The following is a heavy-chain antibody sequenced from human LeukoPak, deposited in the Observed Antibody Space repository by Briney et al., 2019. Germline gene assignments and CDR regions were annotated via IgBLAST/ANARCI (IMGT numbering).Heavy chain of an antibody. V-gene: IGHV3-7*05. D-gene: IGHD5-18*01. CDR1: GFTFSSYW. Sequence: PGGSLRLSCAASGFTFSSYWMIWVRQAPGRGLEWVANIQQDGSEKYYVDSVKGRFTISRDNAKNSLYLQMNSPRAEDTAVYYCARNGYSYGSLDYFDYWGQGTLVTVSS. CDR3: ARNGYSYGSLDYFDY. CDR2: IQQDGSEK. J-gene: IGHJ4*02.